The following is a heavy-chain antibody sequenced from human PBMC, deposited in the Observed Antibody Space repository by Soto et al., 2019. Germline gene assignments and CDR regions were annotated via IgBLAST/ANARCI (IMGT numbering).Heavy chain of an antibody. CDR3: ARRVAAAGTFRVAFDI. CDR2: IYPGDSDT. V-gene: IGHV5-51*03. CDR1: GYSFTSYW. Sequence: GESLKISCKGSGYSFTSYWIGWVRQMPGKGLEWMGIIYPGDSDTRYSPSFQGQVTISADKSISTAYLQWSSLKASDTAMYYCARRVAAAGTFRVAFDIWGQGTMVTVSS. J-gene: IGHJ3*02. D-gene: IGHD6-13*01.